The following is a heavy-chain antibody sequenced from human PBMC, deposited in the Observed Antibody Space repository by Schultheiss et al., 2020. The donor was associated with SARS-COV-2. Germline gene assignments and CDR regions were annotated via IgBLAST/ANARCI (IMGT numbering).Heavy chain of an antibody. CDR3: ARRRDWNDVFDY. Sequence: SETLSLTCNVSGGFIHNRYWTWIRQTPGKGLEWIGYIHYSGSTNSNPSLKSRVTISANTSKNQFSLKLTSVTAADTAVYYCARRRDWNDVFDYWGQGTLVTVS. J-gene: IGHJ4*02. D-gene: IGHD1-1*01. CDR1: GGFIHNRY. V-gene: IGHV4-59*08. CDR2: IHYSGST.